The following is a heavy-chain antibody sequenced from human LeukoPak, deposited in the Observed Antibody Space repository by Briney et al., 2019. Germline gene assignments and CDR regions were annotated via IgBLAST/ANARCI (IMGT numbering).Heavy chain of an antibody. CDR2: ISWNSGSI. Sequence: GGSLRLSCAASGFTFDDYAMHWVRHAPGKGLEWVSGISWNSGSIGYADSVKGRFTISRDNAKNSLYLQMNSLRAEDTALYYCAKGGIAAAGTAEFDYWGQGTLVTVSS. CDR3: AKGGIAAAGTAEFDY. D-gene: IGHD6-13*01. V-gene: IGHV3-9*01. J-gene: IGHJ4*02. CDR1: GFTFDDYA.